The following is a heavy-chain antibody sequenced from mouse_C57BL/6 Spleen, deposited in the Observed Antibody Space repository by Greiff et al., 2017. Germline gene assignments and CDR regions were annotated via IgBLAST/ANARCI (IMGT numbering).Heavy chain of an antibody. CDR3: ARQGTSYYFDY. CDR1: GFTFSDYG. V-gene: IGHV5-15*01. J-gene: IGHJ2*01. D-gene: IGHD3-3*01. Sequence: EVKLVESGGGLVQPGGSLKLSCAASGFTFSDYGMAWVRQAPRKGPEWVAFISNLAYSIYYADTVTGRINSSRENAKNTLYLEMSSLRSEDTAMYYCARQGTSYYFDYWGQGTTLT. CDR2: ISNLAYSI.